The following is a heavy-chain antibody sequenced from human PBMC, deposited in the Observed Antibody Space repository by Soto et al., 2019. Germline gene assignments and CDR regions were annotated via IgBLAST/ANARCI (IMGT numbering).Heavy chain of an antibody. D-gene: IGHD6-6*01. CDR1: GYSFTSYW. CDR2: IYPGDSDT. Sequence: GESLKISCKGSGYSFTSYWIGWVRQMPGKGLEWMGIIYPGDSDTRYSPSFQGQVTISADKSISTAYLQWSSLKASDTAMYYCAIPRDIAAREMRAFDIWGQGTMVTVSS. J-gene: IGHJ3*02. V-gene: IGHV5-51*01. CDR3: AIPRDIAAREMRAFDI.